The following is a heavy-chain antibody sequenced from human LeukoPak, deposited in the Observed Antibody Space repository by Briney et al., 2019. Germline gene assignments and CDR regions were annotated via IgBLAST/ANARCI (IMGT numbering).Heavy chain of an antibody. Sequence: PGGSLRLSCAASGFTFSDYYMSWIRQAPGKGLEWVSYISSSGSTIYYADSVKGRFTISRDNAKNPLYLQMNSLRAEDTAVYYCARGGGSYYDYVWGSYSDYWGQGTLVTVSS. D-gene: IGHD3-16*01. J-gene: IGHJ4*02. CDR1: GFTFSDYY. CDR2: ISSSGSTI. V-gene: IGHV3-11*01. CDR3: ARGGGSYYDYVWGSYSDY.